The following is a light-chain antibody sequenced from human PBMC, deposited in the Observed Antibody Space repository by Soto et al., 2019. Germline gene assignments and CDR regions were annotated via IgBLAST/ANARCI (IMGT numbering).Light chain of an antibody. CDR3: QQYNSYPWT. CDR1: QTISSW. V-gene: IGKV1-5*01. CDR2: DAS. Sequence: VRMSDSHSKRFEPVGDSVIKNYRASQTISSWLAWYQHKPGKAPKLLIYDASSLESGVPSRFSGSGSGTEFTLISCRLQPDDVAPYYGQQYNSYPWTFGQGTKVDI. J-gene: IGKJ1*01.